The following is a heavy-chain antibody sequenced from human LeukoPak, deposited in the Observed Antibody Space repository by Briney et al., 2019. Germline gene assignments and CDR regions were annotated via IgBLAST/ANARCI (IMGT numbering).Heavy chain of an antibody. D-gene: IGHD3-10*01. Sequence: GGSLRLSCAASGFTFTNAWLTWVRQAPGKGLEWVGQIKSKIDGGTTDYAAPVKGRFIISRDDSKNTLYLQMNNLRAEDTAVYYCARDSGNDAPIDFWGQGTLLTVSS. V-gene: IGHV3-15*01. CDR1: GFTFTNAW. CDR2: IKSKIDGGTT. CDR3: ARDSGNDAPIDF. J-gene: IGHJ4*02.